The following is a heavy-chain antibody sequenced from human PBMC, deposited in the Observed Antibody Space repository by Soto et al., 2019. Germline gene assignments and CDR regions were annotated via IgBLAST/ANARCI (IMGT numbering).Heavy chain of an antibody. D-gene: IGHD2-2*01. CDR2: ISAYNGNR. V-gene: IGHV1-18*01. CDR3: ASIAVCSITTGSFATMFLMRCYYSYYGMDV. Sequence: QVRLVQSAAEVKKPGASVRVSCKASGYTFSNYGITWVRQAPGQGLEWMGWISAYNGNRHFAQKFQGRVTMTTDTPPTTAFFELRRLRSDDTAAYYRASIAVCSITTGSFATMFLMRCYYSYYGMDVWGLRSTVTVSS. CDR1: GYTFSNYG. J-gene: IGHJ6*02.